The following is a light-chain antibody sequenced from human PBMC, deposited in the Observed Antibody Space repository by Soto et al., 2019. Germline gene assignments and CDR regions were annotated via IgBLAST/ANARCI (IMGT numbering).Light chain of an antibody. J-gene: IGKJ3*01. CDR2: QVS. Sequence: DVVMTQSPLSLPVTLGQPASISCRSSQSLVYSDGNTYLNWFQQRPGQPPRRLIYQVSNRDSGVPDRFSGSGSGTDFTLKISRVEAEDVGVYYCMKGTYWLFTFGPGTKVDIK. CDR3: MKGTYWLFT. CDR1: QSLVYSDGNTY. V-gene: IGKV2-30*01.